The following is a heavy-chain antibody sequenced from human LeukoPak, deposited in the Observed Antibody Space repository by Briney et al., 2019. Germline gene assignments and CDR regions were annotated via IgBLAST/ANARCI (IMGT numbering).Heavy chain of an antibody. V-gene: IGHV3-15*01. CDR3: AKDQGFVVVTATFDY. Sequence: GGSLRLSCAASGVTFSNAWMSWVRQAPGKGLEWVGRIKSKTDGGTTDYAAPVKGRFTISRDDSKNTLYLQMNSLKTEDTAVYYCAKDQGFVVVTATFDYWGQGTLVTVSS. J-gene: IGHJ4*02. CDR2: IKSKTDGGTT. CDR1: GVTFSNAW. D-gene: IGHD2-21*02.